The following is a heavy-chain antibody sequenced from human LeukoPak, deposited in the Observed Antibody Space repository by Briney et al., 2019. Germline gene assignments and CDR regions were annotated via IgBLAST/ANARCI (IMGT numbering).Heavy chain of an antibody. Sequence: SETLSLTCTVSGDSTNAYYWGWIRQSPGKGLQYIGYIYYTGGTHYSPSLHSRVTMSIDTSKNQFSLKLHSVTAADTAMYYSARVRDGPRGTHFDFWGQGTLVTVSS. CDR3: ARVRDGPRGTHFDF. CDR2: IYYTGGT. D-gene: IGHD3-10*01. J-gene: IGHJ4*02. V-gene: IGHV4-59*01. CDR1: GDSTNAYY.